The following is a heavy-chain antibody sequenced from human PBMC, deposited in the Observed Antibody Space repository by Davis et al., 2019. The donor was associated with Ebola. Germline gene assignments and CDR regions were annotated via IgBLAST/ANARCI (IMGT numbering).Heavy chain of an antibody. V-gene: IGHV4-39*07. CDR2: IYYSGST. D-gene: IGHD2-2*01. Sequence: PSETLSLTCTVSGGSISSSSYYWGWIRQPPGKGLEWIGSIYYSGSTYYNPSLKSRVTISIDTSKNQFSLKLSSVTAADTAVYYCARAIVVVPAAHFDYWGQGTLVTVSS. J-gene: IGHJ4*02. CDR1: GGSISSSSYY. CDR3: ARAIVVVPAAHFDY.